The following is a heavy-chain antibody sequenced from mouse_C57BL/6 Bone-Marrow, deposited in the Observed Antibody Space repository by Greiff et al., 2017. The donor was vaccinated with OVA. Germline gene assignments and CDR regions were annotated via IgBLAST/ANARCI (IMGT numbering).Heavy chain of an antibody. CDR3: ARQYSNFWYFDV. V-gene: IGHV5-12*01. CDR2: ISNGGGST. Sequence: EVMLVESGGGLVQPGGSLKLSCAASGFTFSDYYMYWVRQTPEKRLEWVAYISNGGGSTYYPDTVKGRFTISRDNAKNTLYLQMSRLKSEDTAMYYCARQYSNFWYFDVWGTGTTVTVSS. CDR1: GFTFSDYY. D-gene: IGHD2-5*01. J-gene: IGHJ1*03.